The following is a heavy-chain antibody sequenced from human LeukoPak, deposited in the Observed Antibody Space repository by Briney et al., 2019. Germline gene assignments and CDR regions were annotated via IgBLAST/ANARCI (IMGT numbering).Heavy chain of an antibody. CDR2: INSNSGGT. V-gene: IGHV1-2*02. D-gene: IGHD2/OR15-2a*01. Sequence: ASVKVSCRASGYIFTGYYMHWVRQAPGQGLEWMGWINSNSGGTNYAQKFQGRVTMTRDTSISTAYMDLSRLRSDDTAVYYCVRGTTDAYFDYWGQGTLVTVSS. CDR1: GYIFTGYY. CDR3: VRGTTDAYFDY. J-gene: IGHJ4*02.